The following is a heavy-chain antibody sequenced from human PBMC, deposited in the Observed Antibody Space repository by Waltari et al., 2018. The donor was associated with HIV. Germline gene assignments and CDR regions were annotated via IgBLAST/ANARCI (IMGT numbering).Heavy chain of an antibody. D-gene: IGHD5-12*01. CDR3: ARDPPDGYGHFDS. CDR2: TIQRDGTI. CDR1: GFSVRDFH. J-gene: IGHJ4*02. Sequence: QAQLAESGGDLVRPGGSLRLSCAVSGFSVRDFHVAWIRQAPGRPWGGISTIQRDGTISYVDCVKRRMTISRDSFSNSGHLQMNSLRVEDTARCYCARDPPDGYGHFDSWGLGTLVTV. V-gene: IGHV3-11*01.